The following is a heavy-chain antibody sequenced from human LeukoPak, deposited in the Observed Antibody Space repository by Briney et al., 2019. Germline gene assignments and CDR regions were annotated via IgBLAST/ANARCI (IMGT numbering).Heavy chain of an antibody. CDR1: GFTFSDYY. Sequence: GGSLRLSCAASGFTFSDYYMSWIRQAPGKGLEWVSYISSSGSTIYYADSVKGRFTISRDNAKNSLYLQMNSLRAEDTAVYYCARVVHDNTYYDFWGPPYYYHMDVWGKGTTVTVSS. V-gene: IGHV3-11*01. CDR3: ARVVHDNTYYDFWGPPYYYHMDV. D-gene: IGHD3-3*01. CDR2: ISSSGSTI. J-gene: IGHJ6*03.